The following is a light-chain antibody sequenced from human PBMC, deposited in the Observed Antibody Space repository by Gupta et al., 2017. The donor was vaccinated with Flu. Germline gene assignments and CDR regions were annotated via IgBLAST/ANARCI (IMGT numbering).Light chain of an antibody. Sequence: DVQMTQSPSSLSASIGDRVTITCQANEDITNYLNWYQQKPGKAPKLLIYDASNLETGVPSRFSGSGFGTDFTLTISSLQPEDVAIYYCQQYDHGPHLTFGPGTKVDFK. CDR2: DAS. CDR1: EDITNY. CDR3: QQYDHGPHLT. V-gene: IGKV1-33*01. J-gene: IGKJ3*01.